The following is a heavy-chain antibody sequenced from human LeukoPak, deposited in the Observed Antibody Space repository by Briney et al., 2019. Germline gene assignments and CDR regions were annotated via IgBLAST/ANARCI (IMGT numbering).Heavy chain of an antibody. J-gene: IGHJ4*02. D-gene: IGHD3-10*01. CDR3: ARGPSSMVRGVARIFDY. V-gene: IGHV4-39*07. Sequence: SETLSLTCTVSGGSISSSSYYWGWIRQPPGKGLEWIGSVYYTGASYYNPSLKSRVTISIDTSKNHFSLNLTSVTAADTAVYYCARGPSSMVRGVARIFDYWGQGTLVTVSS. CDR1: GGSISSSSYY. CDR2: VYYTGAS.